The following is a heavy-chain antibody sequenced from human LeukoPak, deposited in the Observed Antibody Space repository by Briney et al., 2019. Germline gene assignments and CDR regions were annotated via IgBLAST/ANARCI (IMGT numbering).Heavy chain of an antibody. V-gene: IGHV3-21*01. D-gene: IGHD1-26*01. CDR1: GFTFSSYS. CDR3: ASEGSSNFDY. J-gene: IGHJ4*02. CDR2: ISSSSSYI. Sequence: GGSLRLSCAASGFTFSSYSMNWVRQAPGNGLEWVSSISSSSSYIYYADSVKGRFTISRDNAKNSLYLQMNSLRAEDTAVYYCASEGSSNFDYWGQGTLVTVSS.